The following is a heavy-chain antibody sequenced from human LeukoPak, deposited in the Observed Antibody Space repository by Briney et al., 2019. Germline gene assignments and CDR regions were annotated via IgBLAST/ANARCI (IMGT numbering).Heavy chain of an antibody. Sequence: GGSLRLSCAASGFTFSSYAMSWVRQAPGKGLEWVSAISGSGGSTYYADSVKGRFTISRDNSKNTLYLQMNSLRAEDTAVYYCAKDATDLFLWLFGQQLAQGGVDYWGQGTLVTVSS. CDR2: ISGSGGST. CDR3: AKDATDLFLWLFGQQLAQGGVDY. D-gene: IGHD6-13*01. CDR1: GFTFSSYA. V-gene: IGHV3-23*01. J-gene: IGHJ4*02.